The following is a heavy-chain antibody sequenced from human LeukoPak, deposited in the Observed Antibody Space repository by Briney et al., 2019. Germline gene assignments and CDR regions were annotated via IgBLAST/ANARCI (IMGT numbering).Heavy chain of an antibody. J-gene: IGHJ2*01. D-gene: IGHD3-22*01. Sequence: ASVKVSCKASGYTFTSYDINWVRQATGQGLEWMGWMNPNSGNTGYAQKFQGRVTMTRNTSISTAYMELSSLRSEDTAVYYCARAPNSSDYSARYWYFDLWGRGTLVTVSS. CDR2: MNPNSGNT. V-gene: IGHV1-8*01. CDR1: GYTFTSYD. CDR3: ARAPNSSDYSARYWYFDL.